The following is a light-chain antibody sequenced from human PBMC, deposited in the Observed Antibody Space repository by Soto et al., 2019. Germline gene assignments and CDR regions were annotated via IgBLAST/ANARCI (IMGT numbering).Light chain of an antibody. CDR3: QQYGSSPWT. V-gene: IGKV3-20*01. Sequence: ESVLTEAPRTLSLSPGERATLSCRASQSVSSSYLAWYQQKPGQAPRLLIYGASSRATGIPDRFGGSGSGTDFTLTISRLEPEDFAVYYCQQYGSSPWTFGQGTKVDIK. CDR1: QSVSSSY. J-gene: IGKJ1*01. CDR2: GAS.